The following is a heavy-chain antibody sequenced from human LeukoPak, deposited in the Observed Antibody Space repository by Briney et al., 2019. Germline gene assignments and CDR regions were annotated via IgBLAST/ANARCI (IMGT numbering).Heavy chain of an antibody. Sequence: GESLKISCKGSGYSFTGYWIGWVRQMPGKGLERMGIIYPGDSDTRYSPSFQGQVTISADKSISTAYLQWSSLKASDTAIYYCASQHCSADSCYSNFDYWGQGTLVTVSS. CDR3: ASQHCSADSCYSNFDY. D-gene: IGHD2-15*01. V-gene: IGHV5-51*01. J-gene: IGHJ4*02. CDR2: IYPGDSDT. CDR1: GYSFTGYW.